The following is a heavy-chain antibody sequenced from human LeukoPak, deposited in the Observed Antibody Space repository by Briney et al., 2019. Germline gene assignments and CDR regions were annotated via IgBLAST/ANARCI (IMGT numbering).Heavy chain of an antibody. V-gene: IGHV3-48*02. J-gene: IGHJ4*02. Sequence: GGSLRLSCAASGFTFSTYSMIWVRQAPGKGLEWVSYITSSSTIYYADSVKGRFTISRDNAKNSLYLQMNSLRDEDTAVYYCARLITVTLLFDYWGQGTLVTVSS. CDR3: ARLITVTLLFDY. D-gene: IGHD4-17*01. CDR1: GFTFSTYS. CDR2: ITSSSTI.